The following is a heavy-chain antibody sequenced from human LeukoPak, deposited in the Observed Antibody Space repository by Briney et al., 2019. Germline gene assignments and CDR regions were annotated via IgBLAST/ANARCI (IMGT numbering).Heavy chain of an antibody. CDR1: GGSFSGYY. J-gene: IGHJ5*02. CDR3: ARAGAAAGMSWFDP. Sequence: PSETLSLTCAVYGGSFSGYYWSWIRQPPGKGLEWIGEINHSGSTNYNPSLKSRVTISVDTSKNQFSLKLSSVTAADTAVYYCARAGAAAGMSWFDPWGQGTLVTVSS. V-gene: IGHV4-34*01. CDR2: INHSGST. D-gene: IGHD6-13*01.